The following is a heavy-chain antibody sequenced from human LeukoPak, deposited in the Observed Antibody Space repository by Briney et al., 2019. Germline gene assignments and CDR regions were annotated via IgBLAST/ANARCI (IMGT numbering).Heavy chain of an antibody. CDR1: GGSISSGDYY. Sequence: SETLSLTCTVSGGSISSGDYYWSWIRQPPGKGLEWIGYIYYSGSTYYNPSLKSRVTISVDTSKNQFSLKLSSVTAADTAVYYCARGGHDILTEYGMDVWGQGTTVTVSS. CDR3: ARGGHDILTEYGMDV. CDR2: IYYSGST. D-gene: IGHD3-9*01. V-gene: IGHV4-30-4*01. J-gene: IGHJ6*02.